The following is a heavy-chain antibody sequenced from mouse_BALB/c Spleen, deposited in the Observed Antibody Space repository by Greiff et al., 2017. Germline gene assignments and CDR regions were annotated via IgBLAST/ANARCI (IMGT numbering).Heavy chain of an antibody. CDR3: TRKAYGYDGYYFDY. Sequence: VQLQQPGAELVRPGASVKLSCKASGYTFTSYWINWVKQRPGQGLECIGNIYPSDSYTNYNQKFKDKATLTVDKSSSTAYMQLSSPTSEDSAVYYCTRKAYGYDGYYFDYWGQGTTLTVSS. J-gene: IGHJ2*01. CDR1: GYTFTSYW. D-gene: IGHD2-2*01. CDR2: IYPSDSYT. V-gene: IGHV1-69*02.